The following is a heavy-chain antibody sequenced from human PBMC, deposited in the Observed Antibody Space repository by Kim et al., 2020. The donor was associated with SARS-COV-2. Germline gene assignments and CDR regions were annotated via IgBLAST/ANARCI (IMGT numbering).Heavy chain of an antibody. CDR2: ISYDGSNK. CDR3: ANNRQKGDWEPLDY. V-gene: IGHV3-30*18. CDR1: GFTFSSYG. Sequence: GGSLRLSCAASGFTFSSYGMHWVRQAPGKGLEWVAAISYDGSNKYYADSVKGRFTISRDNSKNTLYLQMNSLRAEDTAVYYCANNRQKGDWEPLDYWGQGTMVTVSS. D-gene: IGHD1-26*01. J-gene: IGHJ4*02.